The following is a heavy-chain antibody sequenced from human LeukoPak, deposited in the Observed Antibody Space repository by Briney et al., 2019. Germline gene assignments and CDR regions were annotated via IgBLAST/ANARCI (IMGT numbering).Heavy chain of an antibody. V-gene: IGHV4-59*01. CDR3: ARGHYDFWSGQVLSYYFDY. D-gene: IGHD3-3*01. CDR2: IYYSGST. J-gene: IGHJ4*02. Sequence: SGTLSLTCSVSGGSITSYYWSWIRQPPGKGLEWIGYIYYSGSTNYNPSLKSRVTISVDTSKNQFSLKLSSVTAADTAVYYCARGHYDFWSGQVLSYYFDYWGQGTLVTVSS. CDR1: GGSITSYY.